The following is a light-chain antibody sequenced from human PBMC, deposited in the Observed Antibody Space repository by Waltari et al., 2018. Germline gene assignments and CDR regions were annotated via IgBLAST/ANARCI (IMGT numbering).Light chain of an antibody. J-gene: IGLJ3*02. CDR3: CCYAASAISV. CDR2: DVS. CDR1: TSDVGKYNL. Sequence: QSALTQTATVSGSPGQSITISCTGTTSDVGKYNLVSSYQQHPGKAPTLIMYDVSQRPSPVSHSFSGSKSGNTASLRITGLQSAEEAYYYCCCYAASAISVFGGGNNETGL. V-gene: IGLV2-23*02.